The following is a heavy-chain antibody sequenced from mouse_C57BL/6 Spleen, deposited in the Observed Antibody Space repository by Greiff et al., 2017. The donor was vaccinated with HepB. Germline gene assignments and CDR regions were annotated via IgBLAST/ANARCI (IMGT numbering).Heavy chain of an antibody. J-gene: IGHJ2*01. CDR3: AREKTAQAPYYFDY. CDR2: IYPGSGNT. D-gene: IGHD3-2*02. Sequence: VQLQQSGAELVRPGASVKLSCKASGYTFTDYYINWVKQRPGQGLEWIARIYPGSGNTYYNEKFKGKATLTAEKSSSTAYMQLSSLTSEDSAVYFCAREKTAQAPYYFDYWGQGTTLTVSS. V-gene: IGHV1-76*01. CDR1: GYTFTDYY.